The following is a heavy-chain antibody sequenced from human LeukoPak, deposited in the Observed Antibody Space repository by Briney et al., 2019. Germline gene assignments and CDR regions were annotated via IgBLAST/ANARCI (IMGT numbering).Heavy chain of an antibody. CDR3: ARAKVTYYDFWSGYTYYYYMDV. CDR2: IKQDGSEK. J-gene: IGHJ6*03. D-gene: IGHD3-3*01. CDR1: GFTFSSYW. V-gene: IGHV3-7*01. Sequence: GGSLRLSCAASGFTFSSYWMSWVRQAPGKGLGWVANIKQDGSEKYYVDSVKGRFTISRDNAKNSLYLQMNSLRAEDTAVYYCARAKVTYYDFWSGYTYYYYMDVWGKGTTVTVSS.